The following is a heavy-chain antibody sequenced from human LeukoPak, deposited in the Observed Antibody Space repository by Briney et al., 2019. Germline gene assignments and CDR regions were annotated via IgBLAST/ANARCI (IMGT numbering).Heavy chain of an antibody. CDR2: IYNSGST. Sequence: PSETLSLTCTVSGGSISSYYWSWIRQPPGKGLGWIGYIYNSGSTNYNPSLKSRVTISVDTSKNQFSLKLSSVTAADTAVYYCAREATYYDFWSGLRGHYYYYYMDVWGKGTTVTVSS. CDR1: GGSISSYY. CDR3: AREATYYDFWSGLRGHYYYYYMDV. J-gene: IGHJ6*03. D-gene: IGHD3-3*01. V-gene: IGHV4-59*01.